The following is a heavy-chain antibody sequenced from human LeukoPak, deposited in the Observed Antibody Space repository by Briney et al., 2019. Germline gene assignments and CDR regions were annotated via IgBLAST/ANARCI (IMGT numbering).Heavy chain of an antibody. J-gene: IGHJ5*02. CDR2: IYTSGST. CDR3: ATTTVKGWFDP. V-gene: IGHV4-4*09. Sequence: SETLSLTCTASGGSISSYYWSWIRQPPGKGLEWIGYIYTSGSTNYNPSLKSRVTISVDTSKNQFSLKLSSVTAADTAVYYCATTTVKGWFDPWGQGTLVTVSS. D-gene: IGHD4-11*01. CDR1: GGSISSYY.